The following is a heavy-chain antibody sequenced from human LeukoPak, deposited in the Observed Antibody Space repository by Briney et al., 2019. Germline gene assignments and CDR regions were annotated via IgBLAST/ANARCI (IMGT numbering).Heavy chain of an antibody. V-gene: IGHV3-66*01. D-gene: IGHD2-21*01. Sequence: PGGSLRLSCAASGFTFSSYAMSWVRQAPGKGLEWVSVIYSGGSTYYADSVKGRFTISRDNSKNTLYLQMNSLRAEDTAVYYCATLFRTIPLWGQGTLVTVSS. CDR3: ATLFRTIPL. CDR2: IYSGGST. CDR1: GFTFSSYA. J-gene: IGHJ4*02.